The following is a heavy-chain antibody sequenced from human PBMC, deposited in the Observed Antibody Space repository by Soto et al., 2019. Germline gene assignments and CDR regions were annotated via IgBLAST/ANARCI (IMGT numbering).Heavy chain of an antibody. J-gene: IGHJ6*02. D-gene: IGHD6-13*01. Sequence: QVQLVESGGGVVQPGRSLRLSCAASGFTFTSYGMHWVRQAPGKGLEWVAVISYDGSNKYYADSVKGRFTISRDNSKNTLYLQMNSLRAEDTAVYYCAKDSSSCSRVYGMDVWGQGTTVTVSS. CDR1: GFTFTSYG. V-gene: IGHV3-30*18. CDR2: ISYDGSNK. CDR3: AKDSSSCSRVYGMDV.